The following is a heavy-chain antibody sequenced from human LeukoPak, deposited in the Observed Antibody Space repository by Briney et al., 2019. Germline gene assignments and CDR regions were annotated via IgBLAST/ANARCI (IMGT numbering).Heavy chain of an antibody. CDR2: ISPYRGDT. CDR1: GYTFNSYG. Sequence: ASVKVSCKASGYTFNSYGISWVRQAPGQGLEWKGWISPYRGDTEYAQKIQGRVTMTTDTSTSTAYMEVRSLRSDDTAVYYCARQVLIVGGRYGMDVWGQGTTVTVSS. CDR3: ARQVLIVGGRYGMDV. V-gene: IGHV1-18*01. J-gene: IGHJ6*02. D-gene: IGHD3-22*01.